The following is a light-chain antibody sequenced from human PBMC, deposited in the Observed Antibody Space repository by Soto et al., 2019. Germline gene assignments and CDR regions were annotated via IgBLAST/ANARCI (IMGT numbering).Light chain of an antibody. Sequence: QSVLTQPASVSGSPGQSITISCTGTSSDVGTYNLVSWYQQHPGRAPKLIIYEVDSRTSGISDRFSGSKSGTSVSLAISGLRSDDEATYYCAAWDDTLDAQVFGGGTQLTVL. CDR2: EVD. J-gene: IGLJ3*02. CDR3: AAWDDTLDAQV. V-gene: IGLV2-14*02. CDR1: SSDVGTYNL.